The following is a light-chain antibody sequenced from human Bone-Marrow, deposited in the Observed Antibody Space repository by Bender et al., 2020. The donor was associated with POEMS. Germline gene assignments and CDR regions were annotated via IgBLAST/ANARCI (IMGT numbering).Light chain of an antibody. V-gene: IGLV1-47*01. CDR2: KNN. CDR3: SSYADTFGV. J-gene: IGLJ2*01. CDR1: NSNIGSNY. Sequence: QSVLTQPPSASGTPGQRVTISCSGSNSNIGSNYVYWYQQFAGQAPKLLIYKNNQRPSGVPDRFSGSKSGDTASLTVSGLQAEDEADYFCSSYADTFGVFGEGTKLTVL.